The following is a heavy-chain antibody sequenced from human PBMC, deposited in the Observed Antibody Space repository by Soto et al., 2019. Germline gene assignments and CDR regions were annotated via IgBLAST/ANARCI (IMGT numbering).Heavy chain of an antibody. CDR2: IYPGDSDT. V-gene: IGHV5-51*01. CDR3: ARQRCSGGSCTLKWDYYYYMDV. D-gene: IGHD2-15*01. J-gene: IGHJ6*03. Sequence: GESLKISCKGSGYNFTSYWIGWVRQMPGKGLEWMGIIYPGDSDTRYSPSFQGQVTISADKSISTAYLQWSSLKASDTAMYYCARQRCSGGSCTLKWDYYYYMDVWGKGTTVTVSS. CDR1: GYNFTSYW.